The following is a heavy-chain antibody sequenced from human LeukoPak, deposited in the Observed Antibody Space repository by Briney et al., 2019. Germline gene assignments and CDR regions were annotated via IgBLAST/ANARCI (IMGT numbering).Heavy chain of an antibody. CDR2: IYSGGST. V-gene: IGHV3-66*02. D-gene: IGHD3-16*01. J-gene: IGHJ4*02. Sequence: GGSLRLSCAASGFTVSSNYMSWVRQAPGKGLEWVSVIYSGGSTYYADSVKGRFTISRDNSKNTLYLQMNSLRAEDTAVYYCARSPTLLNFDYWGQGTLVTVSS. CDR1: GFTVSSNY. CDR3: ARSPTLLNFDY.